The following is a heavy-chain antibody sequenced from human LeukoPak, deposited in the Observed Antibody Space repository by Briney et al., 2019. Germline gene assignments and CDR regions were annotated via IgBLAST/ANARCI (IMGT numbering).Heavy chain of an antibody. J-gene: IGHJ4*02. D-gene: IGHD1-7*01. V-gene: IGHV3-9*01. Sequence: GGSLRLSCAASGFTFDDYAMHWVRQAPGKGLEWVSGISWNSGSIGYADSVKGRFTISRDNAKNSLYLQMNSLRAEDTALYYCAKSRTGTSIDYWGQGTLVTVSS. CDR1: GFTFDDYA. CDR2: ISWNSGSI. CDR3: AKSRTGTSIDY.